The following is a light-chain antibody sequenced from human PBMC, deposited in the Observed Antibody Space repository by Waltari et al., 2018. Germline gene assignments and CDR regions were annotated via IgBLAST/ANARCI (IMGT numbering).Light chain of an antibody. CDR3: CSYTSSSILYV. V-gene: IGLV2-14*01. J-gene: IGLJ1*01. Sequence: QSALTQPASVSGSPGQSITISCTGTSSDVGGYNYVSWYQQHPGKAPKVMIYEVSNRPSGGSNRFSGSKSGNTASLTISGLQAEDEAEYYCCSYTSSSILYVFGTGTKVTVL. CDR2: EVS. CDR1: SSDVGGYNY.